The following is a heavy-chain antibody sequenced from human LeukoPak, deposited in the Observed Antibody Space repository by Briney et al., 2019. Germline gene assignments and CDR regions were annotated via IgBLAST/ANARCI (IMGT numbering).Heavy chain of an antibody. CDR1: GYSISSGYY. CDR3: ALIVGATPDYYYYMDV. D-gene: IGHD1-26*01. J-gene: IGHJ6*03. V-gene: IGHV4-38-2*02. Sequence: SETLSLTCTVSGYSISSGYYWGWIRQPPGKGLKWIGSIYHSGSTYYNPSLKSRVTISVDTSKNQFSLKLSSVTAADTAVYYCALIVGATPDYYYYMDVWGNGTKVTVSS. CDR2: IYHSGST.